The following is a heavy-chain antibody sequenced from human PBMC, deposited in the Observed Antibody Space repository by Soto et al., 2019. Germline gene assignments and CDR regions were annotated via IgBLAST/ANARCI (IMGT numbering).Heavy chain of an antibody. D-gene: IGHD6-19*01. CDR1: GFSLSTSGMR. Sequence: SGPTLVNPTQTLTLTCTFSGFSLSTSGMRVSWVRQPPGKALEWLARIDWDDDKFYSTSLKTRLTISKDTSKNQVVLTMTNMDPVDTATYYCARILPYSSGWSFDYWGQGTLVTVSS. V-gene: IGHV2-70*04. CDR3: ARILPYSSGWSFDY. CDR2: IDWDDDK. J-gene: IGHJ4*02.